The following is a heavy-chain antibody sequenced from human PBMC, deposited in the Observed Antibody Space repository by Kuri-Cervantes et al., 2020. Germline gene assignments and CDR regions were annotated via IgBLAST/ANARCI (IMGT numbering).Heavy chain of an antibody. CDR1: GGPASSGSYY. J-gene: IGHJ4*02. V-gene: IGHV4-61*01. CDR3: ARAGHCYDSSGEYYFDY. D-gene: IGHD3-22*01. CDR2: IYYSGST. Sequence: SETLSLTCTVPGGPASSGSYYWSWIRQPPGKGLEWIGYIYYSGSTNYNPSLKSRVSTSVDTSKNQFSLKLSSVTAADTAVYYCARAGHCYDSSGEYYFDYWGQGTLVTVSS.